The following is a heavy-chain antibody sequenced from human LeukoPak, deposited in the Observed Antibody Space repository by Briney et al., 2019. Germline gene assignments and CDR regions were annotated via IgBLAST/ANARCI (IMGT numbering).Heavy chain of an antibody. V-gene: IGHV1-46*01. CDR1: GYTFTSYY. J-gene: IGHJ3*02. CDR2: INPSGGST. CDR3: RWGYSSGWYGDDAFDI. D-gene: IGHD6-19*01. Sequence: ASVKVSCKASGYTFTSYYMHWVRQAPGQGLEWMGIINPSGGSTSYAQKFQGRVTMTRDMSTSTVYMELSSLRSEDTAVYYCRWGYSSGWYGDDAFDIWGQGTMVTVSS.